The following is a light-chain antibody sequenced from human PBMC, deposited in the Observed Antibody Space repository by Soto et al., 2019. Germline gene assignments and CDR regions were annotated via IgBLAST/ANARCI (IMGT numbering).Light chain of an antibody. V-gene: IGKV3-15*01. Sequence: EIVMTQSPATLSVSPGERATLSCRASQSVSSNLAWYQQKPGQAPRLLIYGASTRATGFPARFSGSGSGTEFTLTISSLQSEDFAVYYCQQYNNWPPANTFGQGTKLEIE. CDR3: QQYNNWPPANT. CDR2: GAS. J-gene: IGKJ2*01. CDR1: QSVSSN.